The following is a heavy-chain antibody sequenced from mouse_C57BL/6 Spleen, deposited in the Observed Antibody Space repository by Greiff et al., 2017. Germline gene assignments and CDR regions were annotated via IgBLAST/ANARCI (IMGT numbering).Heavy chain of an antibody. D-gene: IGHD2-1*01. Sequence: VQLQQSGPELVKPGASVKISCKASGYTFTDYYMNWVKQSHGKSLEWIGDINPNNGGTSYNQKFKGKATLTVDKSSSTAYMELRSLTSEDSAVYYCARGDGNYEKDYWGQGTSVTVSS. V-gene: IGHV1-26*01. CDR3: ARGDGNYEKDY. J-gene: IGHJ4*01. CDR2: INPNNGGT. CDR1: GYTFTDYY.